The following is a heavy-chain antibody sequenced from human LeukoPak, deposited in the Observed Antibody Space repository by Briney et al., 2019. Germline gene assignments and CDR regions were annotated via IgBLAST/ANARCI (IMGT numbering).Heavy chain of an antibody. CDR3: ARDLYSGTLDY. D-gene: IGHD5-12*01. V-gene: IGHV3-48*02. CDR2: IISSGTTT. J-gene: IGHJ4*02. Sequence: GGSLRLSCAASGFTFSTYTMNWVRQAPGKGLEWVSSIISSGTTTYYADSVRGRFTISRDNAKNSPFLQMNSLRDEDTAVYHCARDLYSGTLDYWGQGTLVTVSS. CDR1: GFTFSTYT.